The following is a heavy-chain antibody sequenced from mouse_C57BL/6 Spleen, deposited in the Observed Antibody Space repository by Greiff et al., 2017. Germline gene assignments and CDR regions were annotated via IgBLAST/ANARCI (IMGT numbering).Heavy chain of an antibody. Sequence: QVQLQQPGAELVRPGSSVKLSCKASGYTFTSYWMHWVKQRPIQGLEWIGNIDPSDSETHYNQKFKDKATLTVDKSSSTAYMQLSSLTSEDSAVYYCARAYYGYYFDYWGQGATRTVSS. CDR3: ARAYYGYYFDY. D-gene: IGHD2-10*01. V-gene: IGHV1-52*01. J-gene: IGHJ2*01. CDR1: GYTFTSYW. CDR2: IDPSDSET.